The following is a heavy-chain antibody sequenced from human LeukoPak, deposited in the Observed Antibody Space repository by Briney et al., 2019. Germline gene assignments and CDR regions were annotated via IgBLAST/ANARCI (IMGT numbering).Heavy chain of an antibody. Sequence: GGSLRLSCAVSEFTFNVYWMHWVRQAPGQGLVWVSRINTDGGATTYADSVRGRFTISRDNAKNSLYLQMNSLRAEDTAVYYCARDTPYGSGSYYNLYYYYYYGMDVWGQGTTVTVSS. D-gene: IGHD3-10*01. CDR1: EFTFNVYW. V-gene: IGHV3-74*01. CDR2: INTDGGAT. CDR3: ARDTPYGSGSYYNLYYYYYYGMDV. J-gene: IGHJ6*02.